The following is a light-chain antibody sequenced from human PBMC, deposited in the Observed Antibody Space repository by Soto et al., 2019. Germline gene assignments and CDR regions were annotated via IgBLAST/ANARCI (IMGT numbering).Light chain of an antibody. Sequence: DIPMTQSPSSLSASVGDRVTITCRASQSISSYLNWYQQKPGKAPKLLIYAASSLQRGVPSRFSGSGSGTDFTLTISSLRPEDFATYYCQQSYSTPYTFGQGTKLEIK. CDR2: AAS. CDR3: QQSYSTPYT. V-gene: IGKV1-39*01. CDR1: QSISSY. J-gene: IGKJ2*01.